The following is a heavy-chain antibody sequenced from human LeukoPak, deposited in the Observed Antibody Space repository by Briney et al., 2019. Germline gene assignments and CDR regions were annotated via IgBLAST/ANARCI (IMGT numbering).Heavy chain of an antibody. CDR2: MNPNSGNT. Sequence: ASVKVSCKASGYTFTSYDINWVRQATGQGLEWMGWMNPNSGNTGYAQKFQGRVTMTRNTSISTAYMELSSLRSEDTAVYYCARAGPYSGSYGDAFDIWGQGTMVTVSS. J-gene: IGHJ3*02. D-gene: IGHD1-26*01. V-gene: IGHV1-8*01. CDR1: GYTFTSYD. CDR3: ARAGPYSGSYGDAFDI.